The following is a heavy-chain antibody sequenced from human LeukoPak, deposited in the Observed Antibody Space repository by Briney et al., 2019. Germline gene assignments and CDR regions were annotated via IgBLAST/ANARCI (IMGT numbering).Heavy chain of an antibody. CDR3: PRDSGYSYADDY. J-gene: IGHJ4*02. CDR2: ITYNSGTI. CDR1: GFTFRSYA. Sequence: PGGSLRLSCAASGFTFRSYAMQWVRQAPGKGLEWVSYITYNSGTIFYADSVKGRFTISRDNAKDSLYLQMSSLRDEDTAVYYCPRDSGYSYADDYWGQGTLVTVSS. D-gene: IGHD5-18*01. V-gene: IGHV3-48*02.